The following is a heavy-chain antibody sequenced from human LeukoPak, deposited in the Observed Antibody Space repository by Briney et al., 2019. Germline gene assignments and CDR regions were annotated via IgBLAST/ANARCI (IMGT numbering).Heavy chain of an antibody. Sequence: PSETLSLTCTVSGGSISSYYWSWIRQPPGKGLEWSGYIYYSGSTNYNPSLKSRVTISVDTSKNQFSLKLSSVTAADTAVYYCARDYSYGPFYYYYYMDVWGKGTTVTISS. D-gene: IGHD5-18*01. CDR3: ARDYSYGPFYYYYYMDV. J-gene: IGHJ6*03. CDR2: IYYSGST. V-gene: IGHV4-59*12. CDR1: GGSISSYY.